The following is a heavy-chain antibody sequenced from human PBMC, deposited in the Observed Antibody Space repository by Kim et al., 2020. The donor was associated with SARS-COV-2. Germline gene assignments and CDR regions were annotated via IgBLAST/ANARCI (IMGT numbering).Heavy chain of an antibody. CDR1: GFTFSSYA. CDR2: ISYDGSNK. Sequence: GGSLRLSCAASGFTFSSYAMHWVRQAPGKGLEWVAVISYDGSNKYYADSVKGRFTISRDNSKNTLYLQMNSLRAEDTAVYYCARDRGPLSRHDAFDIWGQGTMVTVSS. CDR3: ARDRGPLSRHDAFDI. J-gene: IGHJ3*02. D-gene: IGHD6-13*01. V-gene: IGHV3-30-3*01.